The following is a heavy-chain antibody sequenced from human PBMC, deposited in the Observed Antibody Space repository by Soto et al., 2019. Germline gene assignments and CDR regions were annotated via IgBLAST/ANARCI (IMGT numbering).Heavy chain of an antibody. CDR3: ARDREAGSSSWYYYYYGMDV. D-gene: IGHD6-13*01. J-gene: IGHJ6*02. V-gene: IGHV1-2*04. CDR1: GYTFTGYY. CDR2: INPNSGGT. Sequence: ASVKVSCKASGYTFTGYYMHWVRQAPGQGLERMGWINPNSGGTNYAQKFQGWVTMTRDTSISTAYMELSRLRSDDTAVYFFARDREAGSSSWYYYYYGMDVWGQGTTVTVSS.